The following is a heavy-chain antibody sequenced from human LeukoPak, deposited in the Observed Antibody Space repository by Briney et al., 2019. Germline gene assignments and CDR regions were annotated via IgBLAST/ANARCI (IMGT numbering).Heavy chain of an antibody. Sequence: PSETLSLTCTVSGGSISSYYWSWIRQPPGKGLEWIGYIYYSGSTNYKPSLKSRVTISVDTSKDQFSLKLSSVTAADTAVYYCARHWYYGSGSSHDYWGQGTLVTVSS. V-gene: IGHV4-59*08. D-gene: IGHD3-10*01. CDR1: GGSISSYY. J-gene: IGHJ4*02. CDR2: IYYSGST. CDR3: ARHWYYGSGSSHDY.